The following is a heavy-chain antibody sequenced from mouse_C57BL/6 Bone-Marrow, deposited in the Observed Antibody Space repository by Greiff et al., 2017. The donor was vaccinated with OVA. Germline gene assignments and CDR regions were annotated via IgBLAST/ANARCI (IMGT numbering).Heavy chain of an antibody. CDR1: GYSFTSYY. J-gene: IGHJ4*01. V-gene: IGHV1-66*01. CDR2: IYPGSGNT. CDR3: ARYDGAYAMDY. D-gene: IGHD1-1*02. Sequence: QVQLQQSGPELVKPGASVKISCKASGYSFTSYYIHWVKQRPGQGLEWIGWIYPGSGNTKYNEKFKGKATLTADTSSSTAYMQLSSLTSEDSAVYYCARYDGAYAMDYWGQGTSVTVSS.